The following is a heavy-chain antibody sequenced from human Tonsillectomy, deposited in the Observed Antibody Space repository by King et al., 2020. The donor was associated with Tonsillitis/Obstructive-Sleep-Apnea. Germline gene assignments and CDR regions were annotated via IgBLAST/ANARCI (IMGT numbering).Heavy chain of an antibody. CDR2: IYYSGST. CDR3: RCGFGAHYYYYMDV. CDR1: GGSISSTTYY. D-gene: IGHD3-10*01. Sequence: QVQLQESGPGLVKPSETLSLTCTVSGGSISSTTYYWGWIRQPPGKGLEWIGSIYYSGSTYYNPSLKSRVTISVDTSKNQLSLKLSSVTAADTAVYYCRCGFGAHYYYYMDVWGKGTTVTVSS. J-gene: IGHJ6*03. V-gene: IGHV4-39*01.